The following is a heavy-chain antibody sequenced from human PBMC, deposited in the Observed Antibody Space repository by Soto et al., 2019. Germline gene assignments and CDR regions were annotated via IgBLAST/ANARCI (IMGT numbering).Heavy chain of an antibody. CDR3: ANSHQADSSSWYFRGPNYGMDV. Sequence: GGSLRLSCAASGFTFSSYAMSWVRQAPGNGLEWVSAISGSGGSTYYADSVKGRFTISRDNSKNTLYLQMNSLRAEDTAVYYCANSHQADSSSWYFRGPNYGMDVWGQGTTVTVSS. J-gene: IGHJ6*02. V-gene: IGHV3-23*01. CDR1: GFTFSSYA. D-gene: IGHD6-13*01. CDR2: ISGSGGST.